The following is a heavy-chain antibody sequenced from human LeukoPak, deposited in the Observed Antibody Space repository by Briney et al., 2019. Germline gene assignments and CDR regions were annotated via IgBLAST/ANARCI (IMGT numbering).Heavy chain of an antibody. V-gene: IGHV3-74*01. CDR2: ISTDGRTT. J-gene: IGHJ4*02. Sequence: GGSLRLSCAASGFSFSNYLMHWVRQVPGKGLGWVSIISTDGRTTYYADSVKGRFTISRDNAQNTLYLQMTSLGVEDTAVYYCARDFTEGFFWGQGTLVTVSS. CDR3: ARDFTEGFF. CDR1: GFSFSNYL. D-gene: IGHD3-16*01.